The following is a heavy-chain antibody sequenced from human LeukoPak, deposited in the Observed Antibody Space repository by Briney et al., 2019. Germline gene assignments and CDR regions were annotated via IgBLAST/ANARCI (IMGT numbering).Heavy chain of an antibody. V-gene: IGHV3-23*01. D-gene: IGHD1-1*01. CDR3: AKVLGDDGGYYFDY. CDR2: ISGSGGST. Sequence: GGSLRLSCAASGFTFSSYAMSWVRQAPGKGLEWVSAISGSGGSTYYADSVKGRFTISRDNFKNALYLQMNSLRVEDTAVYYCAKVLGDDGGYYFDYWGQGTLVTVSS. CDR1: GFTFSSYA. J-gene: IGHJ4*02.